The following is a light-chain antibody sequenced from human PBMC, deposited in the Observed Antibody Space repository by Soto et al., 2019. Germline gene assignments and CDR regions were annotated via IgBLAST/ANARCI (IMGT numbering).Light chain of an antibody. J-gene: IGKJ5*01. V-gene: IGKV3-20*01. CDR3: QQYTNSPGIT. Sequence: ELALTQSPGTLSLSPGERATLSCRASQGIGSKYLAWYQQKPGQAPRLLIYAASSRATGIPDRFSGSGSGTDFTLTISRLDPEDFAVYHCQQYTNSPGITVGQGTRLEIK. CDR1: QGIGSKY. CDR2: AAS.